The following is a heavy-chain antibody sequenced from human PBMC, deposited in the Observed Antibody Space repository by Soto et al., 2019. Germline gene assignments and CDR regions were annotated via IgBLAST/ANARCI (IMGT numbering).Heavy chain of an antibody. J-gene: IGHJ4*02. CDR1: GFTCVDYA. CDR3: VRDGPRITVYGYGDY. Sequence: TGGSQRLSCAASGFTCVDYAMHRVRQAPGKGLEWVSGISCDSGSINYADSLKGRFTISRDNSKNTLYLQMNRLRTEDTAVYYCVRDGPRITVYGYGDYWGQGTLVTVSS. CDR2: ISCDSGSI. D-gene: IGHD3-3*01. V-gene: IGHV3-9*01.